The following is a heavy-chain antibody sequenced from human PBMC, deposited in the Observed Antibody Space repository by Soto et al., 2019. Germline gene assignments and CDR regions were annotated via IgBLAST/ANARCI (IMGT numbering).Heavy chain of an antibody. CDR2: IIPIFGTA. D-gene: IGHD4-17*01. CDR1: GGTFSSYA. Sequence: QVQLVQSGAEVKKPGSSVKVSCKASGGTFSSYAISWVRQAPGQGLEWMGGIIPIFGTANYAQKFQGRVXIXADXSTSTAYMELSSLSSEDTAVYYCARDGYGDYYFDYWGQGTLVTVSS. CDR3: ARDGYGDYYFDY. V-gene: IGHV1-69*12. J-gene: IGHJ4*02.